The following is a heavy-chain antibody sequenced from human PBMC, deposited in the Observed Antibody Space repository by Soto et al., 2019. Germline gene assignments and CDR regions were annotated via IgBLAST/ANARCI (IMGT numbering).Heavy chain of an antibody. CDR2: ISYDGSNK. CDR3: AKGVRRGYSYDALDY. Sequence: VGSLRLSCAASGFTVSSYGMHWVRQAPGKGLEWVAVISYDGSNKYYADSVKGRFTISRDNSKNTLYLQMNSLRAEDTAVYYCAKGVRRGYSYDALDYWGQGTLVTVSS. J-gene: IGHJ4*02. CDR1: GFTVSSYG. D-gene: IGHD5-18*01. V-gene: IGHV3-30*18.